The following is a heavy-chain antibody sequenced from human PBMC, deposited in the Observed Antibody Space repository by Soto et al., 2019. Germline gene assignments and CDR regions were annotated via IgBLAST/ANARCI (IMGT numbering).Heavy chain of an antibody. CDR2: ISGSGGST. D-gene: IGHD3-3*01. V-gene: IGHV3-23*01. Sequence: PGGSLRLSCAASGFTFSSYAMSWVRQAPGKGLEWVSAISGSGGSTYYADSVKGRFTISRDNSRNTLYLQMNSLRAEDTAVYYCAKDQLNAIFGVVIIPWFDPWGQGTLVTVSS. J-gene: IGHJ5*02. CDR1: GFTFSSYA. CDR3: AKDQLNAIFGVVIIPWFDP.